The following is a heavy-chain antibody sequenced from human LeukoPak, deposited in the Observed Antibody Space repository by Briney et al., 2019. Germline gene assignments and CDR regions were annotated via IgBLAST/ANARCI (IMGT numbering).Heavy chain of an antibody. CDR1: GFTFSSHS. D-gene: IGHD1-14*01. V-gene: IGHV3-23*01. J-gene: IGHJ4*02. Sequence: PGGSLRLSCAASGFTFSSHSTSWVRQAPGKGLEWVSGISGSGGSTYYADSVKGRFTISRDKSKNTVSLQMNSLRGEDTAVYYCAKGGGTSPRHYFDNWGQGTLVTVSS. CDR2: ISGSGGST. CDR3: AKGGGTSPRHYFDN.